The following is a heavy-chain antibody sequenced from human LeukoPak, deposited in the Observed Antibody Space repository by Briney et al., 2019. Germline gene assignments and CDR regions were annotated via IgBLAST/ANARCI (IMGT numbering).Heavy chain of an antibody. V-gene: IGHV3-74*01. CDR2: ISGDGSMT. D-gene: IGHD6-6*01. Sequence: PGGSLRLSCALSGFSLRSYWMHWVRQAPGKVLVWVSRISGDGSMTNYADSVKGRFTISRDNAKNTVYLQMNSLRAEDTAVYYCARYSSSSGGASHYFDYWGQGTLVTVSS. CDR3: ARYSSSSGGASHYFDY. CDR1: GFSLRSYW. J-gene: IGHJ4*02.